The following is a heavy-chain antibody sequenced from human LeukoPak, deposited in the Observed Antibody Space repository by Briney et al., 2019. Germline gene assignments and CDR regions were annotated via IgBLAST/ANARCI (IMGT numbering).Heavy chain of an antibody. V-gene: IGHV4-34*01. Sequence: PSETLSLTCTVSGGSMSFYYWNWIRQPPGKGLEWIGEINHSGSTNYNPSLKSRVTISVDTSKNQFSLKLSSVTAADTAVYYCARASPRTYYYDSSGYLIRISDAFDIWGQGTMVTVSS. D-gene: IGHD3-22*01. CDR1: GGSMSFYY. J-gene: IGHJ3*02. CDR2: INHSGST. CDR3: ARASPRTYYYDSSGYLIRISDAFDI.